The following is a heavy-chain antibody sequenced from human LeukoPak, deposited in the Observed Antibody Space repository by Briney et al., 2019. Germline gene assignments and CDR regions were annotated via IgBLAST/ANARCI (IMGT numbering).Heavy chain of an antibody. CDR1: GGSISSGSYY. CDR2: IYTSGST. CDR3: ARARNWFDP. V-gene: IGHV4-61*02. Sequence: PSETLSLTCTGSGGSISSGSYYWSWIRQPAGKGLEWIGRIYTSGSTSYNPSLKSRVTISVDTSKNQFSLKLSSVTAADTAVYYCARARNWFDPWGQGTLVTVSS. J-gene: IGHJ5*02.